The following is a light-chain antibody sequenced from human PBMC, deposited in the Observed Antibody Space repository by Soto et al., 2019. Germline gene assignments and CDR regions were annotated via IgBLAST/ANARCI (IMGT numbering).Light chain of an antibody. V-gene: IGKV3-15*01. J-gene: IGKJ1*01. CDR3: QQYNNWWT. CDR1: QSVTNT. CDR2: YAS. Sequence: IVMTQSPATLSVSPGERVTISCRASQSVTNTLAWYQHKPGQAPRLLISYASRGATGIPSRFSGSGSGTEFTLTISSLQSEDSAVYYCQQYNNWWTFGQGTKVDI.